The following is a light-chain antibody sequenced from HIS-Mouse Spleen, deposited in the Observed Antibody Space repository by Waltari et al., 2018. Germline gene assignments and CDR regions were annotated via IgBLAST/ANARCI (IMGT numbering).Light chain of an antibody. Sequence: SYELTQPPSVSVSPGQTARITCPGVALPKKFAYWSQQKSGQAPVLVIYEDSKRPSGIPERFSGSSSGTMATLTISGAQVEDEADYYCYSTDSSGNHRVFGGGTKLTVL. CDR3: YSTDSSGNHRV. J-gene: IGLJ2*01. V-gene: IGLV3-10*01. CDR2: EDS. CDR1: ALPKKF.